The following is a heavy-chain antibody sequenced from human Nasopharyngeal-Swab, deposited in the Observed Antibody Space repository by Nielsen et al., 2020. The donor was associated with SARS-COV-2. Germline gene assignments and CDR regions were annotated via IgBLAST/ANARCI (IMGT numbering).Heavy chain of an antibody. Sequence: WVRQAPGQGLEWMGGIIPIFGTANYAQKFQGRVTITADESTSTAYVELSSLRSEDTAVYYCARSVWAESSGWFPGWFDPWGQGTLVTVSS. V-gene: IGHV1-69*01. CDR2: IIPIFGTA. J-gene: IGHJ5*02. D-gene: IGHD6-19*01. CDR3: ARSVWAESSGWFPGWFDP.